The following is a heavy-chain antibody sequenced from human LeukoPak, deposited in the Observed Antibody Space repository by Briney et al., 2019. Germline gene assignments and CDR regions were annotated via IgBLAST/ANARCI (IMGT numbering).Heavy chain of an antibody. CDR3: ARGGYYPYYFDY. CDR2: IIPIFGTA. D-gene: IGHD3-22*01. J-gene: IGHJ4*02. V-gene: IGHV1-69*05. Sequence: ASVKVSCKASGGTFSSYAISWVRQAPGQGLEWMGGIIPIFGTANYAQKFQGRVTITTDESTSTAYMELSSLRSEDTAVYYCARGGYYPYYFDYWGQGTLVTVSS. CDR1: GGTFSSYA.